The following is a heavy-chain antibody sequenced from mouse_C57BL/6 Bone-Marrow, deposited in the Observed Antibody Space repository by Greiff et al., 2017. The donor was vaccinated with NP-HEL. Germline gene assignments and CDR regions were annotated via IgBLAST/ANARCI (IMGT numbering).Heavy chain of an antibody. CDR1: DSEVFPIAY. D-gene: IGHD1-1*01. CDR3: ARGAYYGSSYWYFDV. J-gene: IGHJ1*03. Sequence: QVQLQQSGSELRSPGSSVKLSCKDFDSEVFPIAYMSWVRQKPGHGFEWIGGILPSIGRTIYGEKFEDKANLDADTLSNTAYLELNSLTSEDSAIYYCARGAYYGSSYWYFDVWGTGTTVTVSS. V-gene: IGHV15-2*01. CDR2: ILPSIGRT.